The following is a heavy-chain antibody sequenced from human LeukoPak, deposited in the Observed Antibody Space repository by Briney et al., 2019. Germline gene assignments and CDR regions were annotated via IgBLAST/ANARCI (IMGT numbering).Heavy chain of an antibody. CDR1: GFTFSSYA. V-gene: IGHV3-23*01. D-gene: IGHD2-2*01. J-gene: IGHJ4*02. Sequence: GGSLRLSCAASGFTFSSYAMSWVRQAPGKGLEWVSAISGSGGSTYYADSVKGRFTISRDNPKNTLYLQMNSLRAEDTAVYYCAKSQLYCSSTSCYPFDYWGQGTLVTVSS. CDR2: ISGSGGST. CDR3: AKSQLYCSSTSCYPFDY.